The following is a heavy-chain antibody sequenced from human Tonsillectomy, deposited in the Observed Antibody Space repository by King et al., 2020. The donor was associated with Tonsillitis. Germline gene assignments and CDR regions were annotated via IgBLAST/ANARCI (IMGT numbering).Heavy chain of an antibody. CDR3: AKTYYYGSGSYYSGAFDY. CDR2: INPSGGST. CDR1: GYTFTSYY. J-gene: IGHJ4*02. D-gene: IGHD3-10*01. Sequence: HVQLVESGAEVKKPGASVKVSCKASGYTFTSYYMHWVRQAPGQGLEWMGIINPSGGSTSYAQKFQGRVTMTRYTSTSTVYMERSSLRSEDTAVYYCAKTYYYGSGSYYSGAFDYWGQGTLVTVSS. V-gene: IGHV1-46*01.